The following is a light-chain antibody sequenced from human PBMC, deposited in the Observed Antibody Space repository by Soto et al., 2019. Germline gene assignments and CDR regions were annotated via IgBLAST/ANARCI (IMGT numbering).Light chain of an antibody. V-gene: IGKV1-5*03. CDR1: QSISSW. CDR3: QQYNSQST. CDR2: TAS. Sequence: DIQMTQSPSTLSASVGDSVTITCRASQSISSWLAWYQQKPGKAPKPLIYTASNLESGVPSRFRGSGSGTEFTLTITSLQPDDFATYYCQQYNSQSTFGQGTKVDIK. J-gene: IGKJ1*01.